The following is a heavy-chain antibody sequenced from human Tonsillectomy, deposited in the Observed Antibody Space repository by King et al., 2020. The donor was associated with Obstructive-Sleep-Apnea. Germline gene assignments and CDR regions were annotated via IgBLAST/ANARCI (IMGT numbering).Heavy chain of an antibody. V-gene: IGHV4-38-2*02. D-gene: IGHD3/OR15-3a*01. J-gene: IGHJ4*02. CDR3: ARGDQVWTQYFDY. Sequence: QLQESGPGLVKPSETLSLTCSVSGYSISSGYYWGWIRQPPGKGLEWIGSMYHSGTTYYNPSLKSRVTISVNTSKNQFSLKVNSVTAAETAVYYCARGDQVWTQYFDYWGQGTLVTVSS. CDR1: GYSISSGYY. CDR2: MYHSGTT.